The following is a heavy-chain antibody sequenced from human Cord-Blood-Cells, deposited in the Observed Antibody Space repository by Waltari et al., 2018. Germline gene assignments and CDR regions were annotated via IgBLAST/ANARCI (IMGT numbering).Heavy chain of an antibody. V-gene: IGHV4-39*01. J-gene: IGHJ5*02. CDR1: GGSISSSSYY. D-gene: IGHD1-26*01. CDR2: IYYSGGT. Sequence: QLQLQESGPGLVKPSETLSLTCTVSGGSISSSSYYWGWIRQPPGKGLEWIGSIYYSGGTYYNTSLKSRVTISVDTSKNQFSLKLSSVTAADTAVYYCARLDSGSYDENWFDPWGQGTLVTVSS. CDR3: ARLDSGSYDENWFDP.